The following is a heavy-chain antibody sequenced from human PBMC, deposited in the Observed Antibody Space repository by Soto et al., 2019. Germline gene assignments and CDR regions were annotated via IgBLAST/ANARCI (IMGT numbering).Heavy chain of an antibody. CDR2: IHSSGNL. J-gene: IGHJ4*02. Sequence: QVRLHESGPGLVKPSETLSLTCTVSGASVSSYYWSWFRQPVGKGLEWIGRIHSSGNLNYNPSLESRVTMSLDTSKNQFSLRLTSVTAADTALYLCARDVGKNYWGQEIRVAVSS. CDR1: GASVSSYY. D-gene: IGHD3-10*01. V-gene: IGHV4-4*07. CDR3: ARDVGKNY.